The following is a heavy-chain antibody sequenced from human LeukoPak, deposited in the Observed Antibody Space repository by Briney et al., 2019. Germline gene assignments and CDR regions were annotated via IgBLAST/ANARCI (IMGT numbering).Heavy chain of an antibody. D-gene: IGHD1-26*01. CDR1: GFTFSSYG. V-gene: IGHV3-23*01. CDR3: AKRSGSYFVYYFDY. J-gene: IGHJ4*02. Sequence: GGSLRLSCGVSGFTFSSYGMSWVRQAPGKGLEWVSVISGSGYNTDYADSVKSRFTISRDNYRLYLQMNSLRPEDTAVYYCAKRSGSYFVYYFDYWGQGTLVTVSS. CDR2: ISGSGYNT.